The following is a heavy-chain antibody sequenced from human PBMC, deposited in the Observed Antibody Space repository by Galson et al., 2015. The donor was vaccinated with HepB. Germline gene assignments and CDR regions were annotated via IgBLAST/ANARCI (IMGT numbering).Heavy chain of an antibody. CDR1: EYSFINHY. CDR3: ARSGGATRAFDI. V-gene: IGHV1-46*01. D-gene: IGHD3-10*01. J-gene: IGHJ3*02. CDR2: INPSGGST. Sequence: SVKVSCKASEYSFINHYMHWVRQAPGQGLEWMGIINPSGGSTNYAQKFQGRVTMTRDTSTSTVYMELSSLRPEDTAVYYCARSGGATRAFDIWGQGTMVTVSS.